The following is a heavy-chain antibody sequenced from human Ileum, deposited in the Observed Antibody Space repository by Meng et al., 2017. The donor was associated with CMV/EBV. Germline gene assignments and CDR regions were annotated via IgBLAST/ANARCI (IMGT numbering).Heavy chain of an antibody. CDR3: ARDNWGYDY. V-gene: IGHV1-18*01. J-gene: IGHJ4*02. Sequence: QADLVQSGTEVKKPGDSVNVSCKTSGYTFTNHNIAWVRQAPGQGLEWMGWISVHHGNTDYAQKYQDRVTMTRDTSTNTAYMELRSLTSDDTAMYYCARDNWGYDYWGQGTLVTVSS. CDR2: ISVHHGNT. D-gene: IGHD7-27*01. CDR1: GYTFTNHN.